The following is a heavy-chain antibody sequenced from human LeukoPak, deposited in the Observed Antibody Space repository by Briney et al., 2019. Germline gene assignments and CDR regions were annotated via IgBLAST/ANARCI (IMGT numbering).Heavy chain of an antibody. V-gene: IGHV4-4*07. Sequence: PSETLSLTCTVSGGSISSYYWSWIRQPAGKGLEWIGRIYTSGSTNYNPSLKSRVTMSVDTSKNQFSLKLSSVTAADTAVYYCARWRHYYDRSGYPHWYYYMDVWCKGTTVTVSS. CDR3: ARWRHYYDRSGYPHWYYYMDV. D-gene: IGHD3-22*01. CDR2: IYTSGST. J-gene: IGHJ6*03. CDR1: GGSISSYY.